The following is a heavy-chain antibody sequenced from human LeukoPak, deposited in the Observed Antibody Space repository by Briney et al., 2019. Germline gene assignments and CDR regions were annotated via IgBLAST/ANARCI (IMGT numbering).Heavy chain of an antibody. Sequence: VASVKVSCKASGGTFRSYAISWVRQAPGQGLEWMGRIIPIFGTANYAQKFQGRVTITTDESTSTAYMELSSLRSEDTAVYYCARGGDGYDYWGQGTLVTVSS. CDR2: IIPIFGTA. D-gene: IGHD5-24*01. CDR1: GGTFRSYA. CDR3: ARGGDGYDY. J-gene: IGHJ4*02. V-gene: IGHV1-69*05.